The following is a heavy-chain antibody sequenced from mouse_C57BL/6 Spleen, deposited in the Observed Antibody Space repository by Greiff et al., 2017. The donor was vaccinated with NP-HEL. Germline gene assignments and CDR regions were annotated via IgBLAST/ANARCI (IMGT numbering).Heavy chain of an antibody. Sequence: EVQLVESGGDLVKPGGSLKLSCAASGFTFSSYGMSWVRQTPDKRLEWVATISSGGSYTYYPDSVKGRFTISRDNAKNTLYLQMSSLKSEDTAMYYCARGNLDGNYVEYFDYWGQGTTLTVSS. CDR2: ISSGGSYT. CDR1: GFTFSSYG. CDR3: ARGNLDGNYVEYFDY. D-gene: IGHD2-1*01. J-gene: IGHJ2*01. V-gene: IGHV5-6*01.